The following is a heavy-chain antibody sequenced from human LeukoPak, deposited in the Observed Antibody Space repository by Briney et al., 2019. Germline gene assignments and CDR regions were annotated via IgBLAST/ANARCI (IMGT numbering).Heavy chain of an antibody. Sequence: SQTLSLTCAISGDSVSSSTAAWNWVRQSPSSGLEWLGRTYYRSKWYTDYAVSVRSRLNINPDTSKNQFSLQLNSVTPEDTAVYYCARYPTGWYLDYWGQGTLVTVSS. J-gene: IGHJ4*02. CDR1: GDSVSSSTAA. CDR2: TYYRSKWYT. V-gene: IGHV6-1*01. D-gene: IGHD6-19*01. CDR3: ARYPTGWYLDY.